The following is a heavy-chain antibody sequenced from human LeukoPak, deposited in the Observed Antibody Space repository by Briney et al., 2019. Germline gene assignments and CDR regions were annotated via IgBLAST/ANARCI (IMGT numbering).Heavy chain of an antibody. CDR3: GSSAPRIVGASKGLND. CDR2: ISGSGGST. D-gene: IGHD1-26*01. CDR1: GFTFSSYA. V-gene: IGHV3-23*01. J-gene: IGHJ4*02. Sequence: GGSLRLSCAVSGFTFSSYAMSWVRQAPGKGLEWVSVISGSGGSTYYSDSVKGRFTISRDNSKNTLYLQMNSLRAEDTAVYYCGSSAPRIVGASKGLNDWGQGTLVTVSS.